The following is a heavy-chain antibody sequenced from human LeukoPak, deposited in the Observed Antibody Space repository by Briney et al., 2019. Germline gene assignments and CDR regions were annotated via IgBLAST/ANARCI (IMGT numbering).Heavy chain of an antibody. J-gene: IGHJ4*02. V-gene: IGHV4-59*08. CDR2: ISYSGST. Sequence: SETLSLTCTVSGGSISSYYWSWIRQPPGKGLEWIGYISYSGSTYYNPSLKSRVTISIDTSKNQFSLKLSSVTAADTAVYYCARRRGCSGGSCYGDTFDYWGQGTLVTVSS. CDR1: GGSISSYY. D-gene: IGHD2-15*01. CDR3: ARRRGCSGGSCYGDTFDY.